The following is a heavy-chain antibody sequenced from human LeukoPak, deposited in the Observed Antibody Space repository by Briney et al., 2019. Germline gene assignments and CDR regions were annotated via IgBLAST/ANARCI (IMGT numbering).Heavy chain of an antibody. J-gene: IGHJ5*02. CDR3: ARHMVRPLHNWFDP. Sequence: GASLQISCKGSGSRFTSYWIGWVRRLPGKGLGWRGIIYPGYSDTRYSPSFQGQVTISANKSISTAYLQWSSLKASDTAMYYCARHMVRPLHNWFDPWGQGTLVTVSS. CDR1: GSRFTSYW. D-gene: IGHD3-10*01. CDR2: IYPGYSDT. V-gene: IGHV5-51*01.